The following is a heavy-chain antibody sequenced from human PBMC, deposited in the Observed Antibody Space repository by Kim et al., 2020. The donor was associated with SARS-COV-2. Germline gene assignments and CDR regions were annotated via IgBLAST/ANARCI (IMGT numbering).Heavy chain of an antibody. Sequence: NCRPSLKSRVTISVDASKNQFSLKLGSVAAADTAVYYCARGRGSSLALCYWGQGTLVTVSS. J-gene: IGHJ4*02. D-gene: IGHD6-13*01. V-gene: IGHV4-34*01. CDR3: ARGRGSSLALCY.